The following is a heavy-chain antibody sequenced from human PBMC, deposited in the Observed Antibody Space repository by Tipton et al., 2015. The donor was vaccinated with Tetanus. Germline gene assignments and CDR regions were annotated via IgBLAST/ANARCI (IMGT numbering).Heavy chain of an antibody. CDR1: GGSITGNDYF. J-gene: IGHJ4*02. D-gene: IGHD3-3*01. V-gene: IGHV4-39*07. CDR3: ARESITIFGVVSIDY. CDR2: LFHSGRT. Sequence: TLSLTCSVSGGSITGNDYFWGWIREAPEQGLEWIGSLFHSGRTHYNPTLRSRVTMSVDNSKNQFSLKLNSVTAADTAVYYCARESITIFGVVSIDYWGQGTLVTVSS.